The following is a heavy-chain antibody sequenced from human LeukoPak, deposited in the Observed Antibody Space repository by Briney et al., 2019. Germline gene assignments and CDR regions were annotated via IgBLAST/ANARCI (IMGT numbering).Heavy chain of an antibody. CDR2: TYYRSTWYN. Sequence: SQTLSLTCAISGDSVSSNSVTWNWIRQSPSRGLEWLGRTYYRSTWYNDYAVSVKSRITVNPDTSKNQFSLQLNSVTPEDTAVYYCARTKIGVAGIPFDYWGQGTLVTVSS. CDR1: GDSVSSNSVT. J-gene: IGHJ4*02. CDR3: ARTKIGVAGIPFDY. V-gene: IGHV6-1*01. D-gene: IGHD6-19*01.